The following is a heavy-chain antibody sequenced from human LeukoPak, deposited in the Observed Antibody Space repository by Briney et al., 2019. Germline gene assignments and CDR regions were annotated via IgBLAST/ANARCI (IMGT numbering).Heavy chain of an antibody. Sequence: SETLSLTCTVSGYSISSGYYWGWIRPPPGKGLEWIGSIYHSGSTYYNPSLKRRVTISVDTSKNQFSLKLSSVPAADTAVYYCAREWTGPWLGDYYYYYMDVWGKGTTVTVSS. CDR3: AREWTGPWLGDYYYYYMDV. D-gene: IGHD6-19*01. J-gene: IGHJ6*03. V-gene: IGHV4-38-2*02. CDR1: GYSISSGYY. CDR2: IYHSGST.